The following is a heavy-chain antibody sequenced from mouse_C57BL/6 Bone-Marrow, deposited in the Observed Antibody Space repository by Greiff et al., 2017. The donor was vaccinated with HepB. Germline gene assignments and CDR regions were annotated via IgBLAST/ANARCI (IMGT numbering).Heavy chain of an antibody. J-gene: IGHJ4*01. V-gene: IGHV5-17*01. CDR1: GFTFSDYG. D-gene: IGHD1-1*01. CDR2: ISSGSSTI. CDR3: ARDYYGSSSYAMDY. Sequence: EVKLVESGGGLVKPGGSLKLSCAASGFTFSDYGMHWVRQAPEKGLEWCAYISSGSSTIYYADTVKGRFTISRDHAKNTLFLQMTRLRSEDTAMYYCARDYYGSSSYAMDYWGQGTSVTVSS.